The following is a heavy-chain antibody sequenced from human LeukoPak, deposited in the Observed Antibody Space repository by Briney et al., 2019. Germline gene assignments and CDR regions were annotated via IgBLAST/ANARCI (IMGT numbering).Heavy chain of an antibody. CDR2: IIPIFGTA. V-gene: IGHV1-69*05. J-gene: IGHJ4*02. CDR3: ARLVGYCSSTSCLDFDY. Sequence: PVKVSCKASGGTFSSYAISWVRQAPGQGLEWMGGIIPIFGTANYAQKFQGRVTITTDESTSTAYMELSSPRSEDTAVYYCARLVGYCSSTSCLDFDYWGQGTLVTVSS. CDR1: GGTFSSYA. D-gene: IGHD2-2*01.